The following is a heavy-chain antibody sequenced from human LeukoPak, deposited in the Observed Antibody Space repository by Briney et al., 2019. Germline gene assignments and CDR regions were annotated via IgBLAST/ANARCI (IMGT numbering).Heavy chain of an antibody. J-gene: IGHJ4*02. CDR1: GGSVSIYY. Sequence: SETLSLTCTVSGGSVSIYYWSWIRQPPGKGLEWIGYIYYSGSTNYNPSLKSRVTISVDTSKNQFSLKLNSVTAADTAVYYCARSLTPYESVDYWGQGTLVTVSS. V-gene: IGHV4-59*02. CDR2: IYYSGST. CDR3: ARSLTPYESVDY. D-gene: IGHD3-9*01.